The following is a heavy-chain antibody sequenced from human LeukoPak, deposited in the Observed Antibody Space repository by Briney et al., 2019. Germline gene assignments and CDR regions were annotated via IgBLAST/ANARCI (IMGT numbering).Heavy chain of an antibody. CDR1: GGSFSGYY. CDR3: ARGPIWHRKFDP. CDR2: INHSGST. J-gene: IGHJ5*02. V-gene: IGHV4-34*01. D-gene: IGHD2-2*02. Sequence: PSETLSLTCAVYGGSFSGYYWSWIRQPPGKGLEWIGEINHSGSTNYNPSLKSRVTISVDTSKNQFSLKLSSVTAADTAVYYCARGPIWHRKFDPWGQGTLVTVSS.